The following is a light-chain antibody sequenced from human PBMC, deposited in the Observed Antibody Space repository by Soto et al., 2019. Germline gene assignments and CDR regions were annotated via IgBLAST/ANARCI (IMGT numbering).Light chain of an antibody. V-gene: IGLV3-1*01. Sequence: SYELTQPPSVSVSPGQTASITCSGDKLGDKYACWYQQKPGQSPVLVIYQDSKRPSGIPERFSGSNSGNTATLTISGTQAMDEADYYCQAWDSGGVVFGGGTKVTVL. CDR2: QDS. CDR3: QAWDSGGVV. J-gene: IGLJ2*01. CDR1: KLGDKY.